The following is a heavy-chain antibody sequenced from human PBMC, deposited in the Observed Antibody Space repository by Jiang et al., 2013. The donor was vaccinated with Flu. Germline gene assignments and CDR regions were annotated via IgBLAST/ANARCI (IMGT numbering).Heavy chain of an antibody. CDR3: AKGYYYESSGKNYFDY. CDR1: GFIFSNYA. Sequence: VQLLESGGGLVQPGGSLRLSCVASGFIFSNYAMSWVRQAPGKGLEWVSTISDSGVSTYYADSVKGRFTISRDNFKNALYLQVTSLRAEDSAVYYCAKGYYYESSGKNYFDYWGQGTLVTVSS. J-gene: IGHJ4*02. V-gene: IGHV3-23*01. D-gene: IGHD3-22*01. CDR2: ISDSGVST.